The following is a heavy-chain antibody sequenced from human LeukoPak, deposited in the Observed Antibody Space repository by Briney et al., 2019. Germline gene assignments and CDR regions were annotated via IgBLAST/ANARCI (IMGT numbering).Heavy chain of an antibody. CDR3: AKDRNYGSGSRTGHYFDY. D-gene: IGHD3-10*01. Sequence: PGRSLRLSCAASGFTFDDYAMHWVRQAPGKGLEWVSGISWNSGSIGYADSVKGRFTISRDNAKNSLYLQMNSLRAEDTALYYCAKDRNYGSGSRTGHYFDYWGQGTLVTVSS. CDR2: ISWNSGSI. V-gene: IGHV3-9*01. J-gene: IGHJ4*02. CDR1: GFTFDDYA.